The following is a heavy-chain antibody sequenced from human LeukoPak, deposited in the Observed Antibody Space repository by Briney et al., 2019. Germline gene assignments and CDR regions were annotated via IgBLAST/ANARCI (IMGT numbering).Heavy chain of an antibody. CDR2: INNDGRRT. D-gene: IGHD2-21*01. CDR3: VRDGWGDRAGFFDN. V-gene: IGHV3-74*01. J-gene: IGHJ4*02. Sequence: GGSLRLSCVASGFTFSRYWVLWVRHVPGRGLVWVARINNDGRRTIYAESVKGRFTISRDNAKNTLYLQMNSLRAEDTAVYFCVRDGWGDRAGFFDNWGQGTRVTVSS. CDR1: GFTFSRYW.